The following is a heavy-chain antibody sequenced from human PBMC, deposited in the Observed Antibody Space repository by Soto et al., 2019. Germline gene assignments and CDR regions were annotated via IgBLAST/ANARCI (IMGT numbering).Heavy chain of an antibody. J-gene: IGHJ5*02. D-gene: IGHD3-22*01. CDR1: GFTVSSNY. V-gene: IGHV3-66*01. CDR3: ARNGDSSDYRGWFDP. CDR2: IYSGGTT. Sequence: EVQLVESGGGLVQPGGSLRLSCAASGFTVSSNYMSWVRQAPGKGLEWVSVIYSGGTTYYADSVKGRFTISRDNSKNTLDLQMSSLRAEDTAVYYCARNGDSSDYRGWFDPWGQGTVVTVSS.